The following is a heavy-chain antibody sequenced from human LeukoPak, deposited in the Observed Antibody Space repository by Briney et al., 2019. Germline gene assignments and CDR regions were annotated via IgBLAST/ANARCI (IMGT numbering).Heavy chain of an antibody. J-gene: IGHJ4*02. Sequence: PSQTLSLTCTVSGGSISSGGYYWSWIRQHPWKGLEWIGYIYYSGSTYYNPSLKSRVTISVDTSKNQFSLKLSSVTAADTAVYYCASVIYSSSWYWYYFDYWGQGTLVTVSS. CDR1: GGSISSGGYY. CDR3: ASVIYSSSWYWYYFDY. D-gene: IGHD6-13*01. CDR2: IYYSGST. V-gene: IGHV4-31*03.